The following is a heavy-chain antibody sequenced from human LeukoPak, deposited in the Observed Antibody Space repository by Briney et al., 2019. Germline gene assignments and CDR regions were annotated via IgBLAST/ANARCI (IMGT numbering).Heavy chain of an antibody. Sequence: GESLKISCKGSGYSFTSYWIGWVRQMLGKGLEWMGIIYPGDSDTRYSPSFQGQVTISVDKSISTAYLQWSSLKASDTAMYYCARRGVDTAMVWRVMDYWGQGTLVTVSS. V-gene: IGHV5-51*01. CDR2: IYPGDSDT. CDR1: GYSFTSYW. CDR3: ARRGVDTAMVWRVMDY. D-gene: IGHD5-18*01. J-gene: IGHJ4*02.